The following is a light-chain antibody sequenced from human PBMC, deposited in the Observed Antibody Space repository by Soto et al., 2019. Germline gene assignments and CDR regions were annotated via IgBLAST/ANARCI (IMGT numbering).Light chain of an antibody. CDR2: YAS. Sequence: EIVLTQSPATLSLSPGERATLSCRASQSVSNYLAWYQQKPGQAPRLLIYYASNRATGIPARFSGSGSGTDFTLTISSLEPEDFAVYYCQQRSNWPLLTFGGGTKVEIK. CDR1: QSVSNY. V-gene: IGKV3-11*01. CDR3: QQRSNWPLLT. J-gene: IGKJ4*01.